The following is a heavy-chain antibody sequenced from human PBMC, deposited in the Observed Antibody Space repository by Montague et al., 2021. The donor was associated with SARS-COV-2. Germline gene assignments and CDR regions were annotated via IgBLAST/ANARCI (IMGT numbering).Heavy chain of an antibody. CDR2: VSYSGST. Sequence: SETLSLTCSASGGTAITDTYYWGWVRHPPGKGLEWLGSVSYSGSTYYNPSVKSRVAVSLDTSRNQCSLRLNSLTAADAAVYYCARDSRLNCFYYWGRGILVAVSS. CDR1: GGTAITDTYY. J-gene: IGHJ4*02. V-gene: IGHV4-39*07. D-gene: IGHD1-1*01. CDR3: ARDSRLNCFYY.